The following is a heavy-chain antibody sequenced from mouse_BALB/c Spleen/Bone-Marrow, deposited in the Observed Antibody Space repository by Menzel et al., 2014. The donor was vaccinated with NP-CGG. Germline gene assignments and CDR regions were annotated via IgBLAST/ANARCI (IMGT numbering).Heavy chain of an antibody. CDR3: ARGVYGYVKYAMDY. D-gene: IGHD1-2*01. CDR2: ISGGSSTI. J-gene: IGHJ4*01. CDR1: GFTFSSFG. Sequence: EVMLVESGGGLVQPGGSRKLSCAASGFTFSSFGMHWVRQAPEKGLEWVAYISGGSSTIYYADTVEGRFTISRDNPKNTLFLQMTSLRSEDTAMYYCARGVYGYVKYAMDYWGQGTSVTVSS. V-gene: IGHV5-17*02.